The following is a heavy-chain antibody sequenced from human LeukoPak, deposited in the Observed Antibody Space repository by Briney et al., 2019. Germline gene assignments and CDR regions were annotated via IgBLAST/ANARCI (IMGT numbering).Heavy chain of an antibody. CDR1: GFTFSSYW. Sequence: GGSLRLSCAASGFTFSSYWMHWVRQAPGKGLVWVSRINSDGSSTSYADSVKGRFTISRDNAKNTLYLQMNSLRAEDTAVYYCARAGHGDYFGEVFDYWGQGTLVTVSS. V-gene: IGHV3-74*01. D-gene: IGHD4-17*01. CDR2: INSDGSST. CDR3: ARAGHGDYFGEVFDY. J-gene: IGHJ4*02.